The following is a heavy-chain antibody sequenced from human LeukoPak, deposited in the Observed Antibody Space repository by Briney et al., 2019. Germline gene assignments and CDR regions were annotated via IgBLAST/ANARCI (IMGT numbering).Heavy chain of an antibody. D-gene: IGHD3-22*01. CDR3: ARPQAVVGISTGGDAFDI. CDR1: GFTFRKYW. J-gene: IGHJ3*02. CDR2: ISSSSSYI. Sequence: PGGSLRLSCTASGFTFRKYWLHWVRQAPGKGLEWVSSISSSSSYIYYADPVKGRFTISRDNAKNSLYLQMNSLRAEDTAVYYCARPQAVVGISTGGDAFDIWGQGTMVTVSS. V-gene: IGHV3-21*01.